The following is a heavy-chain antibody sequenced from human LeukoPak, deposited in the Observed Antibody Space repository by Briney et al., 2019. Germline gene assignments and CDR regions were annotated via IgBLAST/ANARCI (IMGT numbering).Heavy chain of an antibody. CDR3: ARDGPKILSVSFARGGMDV. J-gene: IGHJ6*02. CDR1: GYTFTGYY. D-gene: IGHD5/OR15-5a*01. Sequence: VASVKVSCKASGYTFTGYYMHWVRQAPGQGLEWMGIINPSGGSTSYAQKFQGRVTMTRDTSTSTVYMELSSLRSEDTAVYYCARDGPKILSVSFARGGMDVWGQGTTVTVSS. CDR2: INPSGGST. V-gene: IGHV1-46*01.